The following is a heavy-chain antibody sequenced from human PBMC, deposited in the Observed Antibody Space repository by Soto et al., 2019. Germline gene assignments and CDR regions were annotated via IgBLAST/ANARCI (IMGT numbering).Heavy chain of an antibody. CDR2: ISAYNGNT. CDR1: GYTFTSYG. Sequence: ASVKVSCKASGYTFTSYGISWGRQAPGQGLEWMGWISAYNGNTNYAQKLQGRVTMTTDTSTSTAYMELRSLRSDDRAVYYCAWIKPLTGDRGVPPFDYWGQGTLVTVSS. D-gene: IGHD7-27*01. V-gene: IGHV1-18*01. CDR3: AWIKPLTGDRGVPPFDY. J-gene: IGHJ4*02.